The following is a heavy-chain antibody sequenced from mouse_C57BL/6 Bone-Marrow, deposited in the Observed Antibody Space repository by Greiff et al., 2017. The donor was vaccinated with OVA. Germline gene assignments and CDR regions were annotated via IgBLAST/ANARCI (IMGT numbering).Heavy chain of an antibody. CDR2: IYPGAGDT. CDR1: GYAFSSYW. D-gene: IGHD2-4*01. V-gene: IGHV1-80*01. J-gene: IGHJ4*01. Sequence: HVQLQQSGAELVKPGASVKISCKASGYAFSSYWMNWVKQRPGKGLEWIGLIYPGAGDTNYNGKVKGKGTLTADRSTSTACMQLSRLASEDSAVYFCARDDDYDEAYYYAMDYWGQGTSVTVSS. CDR3: ARDDDYDEAYYYAMDY.